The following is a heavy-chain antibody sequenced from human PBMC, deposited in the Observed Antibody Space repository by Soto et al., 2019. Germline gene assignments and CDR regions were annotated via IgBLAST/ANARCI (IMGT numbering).Heavy chain of an antibody. D-gene: IGHD3-3*01. CDR2: IYYSGST. CDR3: ARGLNYDFWSGSRGYYYYMDV. CDR1: GGSISSYY. V-gene: IGHV4-59*01. J-gene: IGHJ6*03. Sequence: PSETLSLTCTVSGGSISSYYWSWIRQPPGKGLEWIGYIYYSGSTNYNPSLKSRVTISVDTSKNQFSLKLSSVTAADTAVYYCARGLNYDFWSGSRGYYYYMDVWGKGTTVTVSS.